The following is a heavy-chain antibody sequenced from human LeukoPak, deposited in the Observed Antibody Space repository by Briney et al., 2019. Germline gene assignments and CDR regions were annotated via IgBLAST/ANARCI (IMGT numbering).Heavy chain of an antibody. J-gene: IGHJ4*02. CDR3: AKGTIYNPPESFDY. CDR2: ISYDGNTE. CDR1: GFIFNSYA. V-gene: IGHV3-30-3*01. Sequence: QTGGSLRLSCAASGFIFNSYAMHWVRQAPGKGLEWVAVISYDGNTEYYADSVKGRFTISRDNSKNTLYLQMNSLRAEDTAVYYCAKGTIYNPPESFDYWGQGTLVTVSS. D-gene: IGHD1-14*01.